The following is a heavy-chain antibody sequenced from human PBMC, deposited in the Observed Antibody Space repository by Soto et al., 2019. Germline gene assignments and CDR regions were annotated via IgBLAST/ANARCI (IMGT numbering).Heavy chain of an antibody. V-gene: IGHV1-69*13. D-gene: IGHD5-12*01. CDR3: ARSPTRGYSGYDSLFDY. Sequence: GASVKVSCKASGGTFSSYAISWVRQAPGQGLEWMGGIIPIFGTANYAQKFQGRVTITADESTSTAYMELSSLRSEDTAVYYCARSPTRGYSGYDSLFDYWGQGTLVTVSS. CDR1: GGTFSSYA. CDR2: IIPIFGTA. J-gene: IGHJ4*02.